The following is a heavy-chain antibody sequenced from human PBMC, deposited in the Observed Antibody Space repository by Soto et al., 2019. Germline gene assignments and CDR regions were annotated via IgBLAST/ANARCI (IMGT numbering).Heavy chain of an antibody. Sequence: QVQLVESGGGVVQPGRSLRLSCAVSGFTFNSHAMHWVRQAPGKGLEWVAVISYGGANKYYVDSVKGRFTISRDNSKNTLFLQMESLRPEDTALYFCARGPRSCSSTSCYTVDYWGRGTLVTVSS. CDR1: GFTFNSHA. D-gene: IGHD2-2*02. V-gene: IGHV3-30*03. J-gene: IGHJ4*02. CDR2: ISYGGANK. CDR3: ARGPRSCSSTSCYTVDY.